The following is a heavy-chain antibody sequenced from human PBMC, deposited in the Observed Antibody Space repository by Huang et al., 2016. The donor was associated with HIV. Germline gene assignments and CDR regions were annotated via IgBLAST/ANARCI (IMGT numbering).Heavy chain of an antibody. J-gene: IGHJ4*02. D-gene: IGHD3-22*01. V-gene: IGHV4-39*01. Sequence: QLQLQESGPGLVKPSDTLSLNCTISGGSIKSRNDYWGGVRQAPGKGLEWIGDIYYSESPYYNPSLRSRVSLSVDTSKNQVTLKVNAVIAADTAVYYCARRQGSGYYFYFDYWGRGIPVTVSA. CDR1: GGSIKSRNDY. CDR2: IYYSESP. CDR3: ARRQGSGYYFYFDY.